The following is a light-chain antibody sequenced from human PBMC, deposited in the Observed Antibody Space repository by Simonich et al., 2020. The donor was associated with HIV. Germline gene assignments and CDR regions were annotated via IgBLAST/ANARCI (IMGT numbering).Light chain of an antibody. CDR2: GAS. CDR3: QQSNNWPLT. V-gene: IGKV3-15*01. CDR1: QSVSSN. J-gene: IGKJ3*01. Sequence: EIVMTQSPATLSVSPGERATLSCRASQSVSSNLAWYQQKPGQAPRLLIHGASTRATGIPARFSGSGTGTEFTLTISSMQSEDFAVYYCQQSNNWPLTFGPGTKVDIK.